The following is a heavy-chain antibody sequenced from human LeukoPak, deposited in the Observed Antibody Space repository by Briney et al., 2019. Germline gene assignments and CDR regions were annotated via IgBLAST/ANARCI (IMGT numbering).Heavy chain of an antibody. J-gene: IGHJ6*03. CDR3: ARDLQMVRGVINYYYMDV. CDR2: ISSSSSTI. CDR1: GFTFSSYS. D-gene: IGHD3-10*01. Sequence: GGSLRLSCAASGFTFSSYSMNWVRQAPGKGLEWVSYISSSSSTIYYADSVKGRFTISRDNAKNSLYLQMNSLRAEDTAVYYCARDLQMVRGVINYYYMDVWGKGTTVTVSS. V-gene: IGHV3-48*01.